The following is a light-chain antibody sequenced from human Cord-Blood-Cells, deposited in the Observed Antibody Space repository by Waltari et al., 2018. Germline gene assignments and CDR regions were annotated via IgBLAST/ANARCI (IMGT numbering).Light chain of an antibody. Sequence: DIQMTQSPSSLSASVGDRVTITCRASQSISSYLNWYQPKPGKAPKLLIYAAYSLQSGVPSRFSGSGSGTDFTLSISSLRPEDFATYFCQQSYSTPYTFGQGTKLEIK. CDR1: QSISSY. V-gene: IGKV1-39*01. J-gene: IGKJ2*01. CDR3: QQSYSTPYT. CDR2: AAY.